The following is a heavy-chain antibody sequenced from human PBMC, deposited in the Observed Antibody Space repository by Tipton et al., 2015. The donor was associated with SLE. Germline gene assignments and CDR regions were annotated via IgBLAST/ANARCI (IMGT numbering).Heavy chain of an antibody. Sequence: TLSLTCTVFGGSFSGYYWSWIRQPPGKGLEWIGEINHRGSSNYNPSLKSRVTISADTSKSQFSFSLRLTSVTAADTAVYFCARFGPVATQQETRWAMDVWGQGTTVTVSS. CDR2: INHRGSS. V-gene: IGHV4-34*01. CDR1: GGSFSGYY. CDR3: ARFGPVATQQETRWAMDV. J-gene: IGHJ6*02. D-gene: IGHD5-12*01.